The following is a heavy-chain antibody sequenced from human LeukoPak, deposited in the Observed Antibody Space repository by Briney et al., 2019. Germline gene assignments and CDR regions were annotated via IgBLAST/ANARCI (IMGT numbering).Heavy chain of an antibody. Sequence: GGSLRLSCAASGITFSSYSMNWVRQAPGKGLEWVSYISSSSSTIYYADSVKGRFTISRDNAKNSLYLQMNSLRAEDTAVYYCARVYYDSSGYYDAFDIWGQGTMVTVSS. J-gene: IGHJ3*02. CDR3: ARVYYDSSGYYDAFDI. CDR2: ISSSSSTI. D-gene: IGHD3-22*01. V-gene: IGHV3-48*01. CDR1: GITFSSYS.